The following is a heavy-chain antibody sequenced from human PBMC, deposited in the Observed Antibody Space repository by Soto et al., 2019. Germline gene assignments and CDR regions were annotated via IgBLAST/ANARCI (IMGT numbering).Heavy chain of an antibody. V-gene: IGHV3-48*01. Sequence: GGSLRLSCAASGFTFSGYSMNWVRQAPGKGLEWVSYISSSSSTIYYADSVKGRFTISRDNAKNSLYLQMNSLRAEDTAVYYCARDGGGYCTNGVCIYFDYWGQGTLVTVSS. CDR1: GFTFSGYS. CDR3: ARDGGGYCTNGVCIYFDY. J-gene: IGHJ4*02. CDR2: ISSSSSTI. D-gene: IGHD2-8*01.